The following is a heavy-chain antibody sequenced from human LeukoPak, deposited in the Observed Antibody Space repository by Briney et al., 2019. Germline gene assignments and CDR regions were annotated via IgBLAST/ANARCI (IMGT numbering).Heavy chain of an antibody. CDR1: GYTFTSYG. V-gene: IGHV1-18*01. CDR2: ISAYNGNT. CDR3: AKGYYFDILSGYSSLDS. D-gene: IGHD3-9*01. Sequence: ASVTVSCTASGYTFTSYGISWLRQAPGQGLEWMGWISAYNGNTNYAQKLQGRVTMTTDTSTSTAYMELRSLRSDDTAVYYCAKGYYFDILSGYSSLDSWGQGTLVTVSS. J-gene: IGHJ4*02.